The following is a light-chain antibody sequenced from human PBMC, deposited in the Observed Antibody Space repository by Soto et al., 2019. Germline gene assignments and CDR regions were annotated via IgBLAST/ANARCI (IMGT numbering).Light chain of an antibody. Sequence: DLQMTQSPSSLSASVGDRVTIACQSSHDVSWNLNWFQQKPGEAPKLLIHAASNLERAVPSRFSGKGFGTDFTLTISSLQPADVATYFCQQYSTMLSFVGGTEVDLK. V-gene: IGKV1-33*01. CDR1: HDVSWN. CDR2: AAS. J-gene: IGKJ4*01. CDR3: QQYSTMLS.